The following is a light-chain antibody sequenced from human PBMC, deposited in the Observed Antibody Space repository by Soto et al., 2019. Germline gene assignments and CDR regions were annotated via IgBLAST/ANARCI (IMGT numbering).Light chain of an antibody. CDR3: QQYNNWPSYT. CDR1: QSVGAN. J-gene: IGKJ2*01. Sequence: EIVMTQSPATLSVSPGERASLSCRASQSVGANLAWFQQKPGQSPRLLIHGASTRATGVPARFSGSGSGTEFSFTNSGLQSEDFAVDYCQQYNNWPSYTFGQGTKLEIK. CDR2: GAS. V-gene: IGKV3-15*01.